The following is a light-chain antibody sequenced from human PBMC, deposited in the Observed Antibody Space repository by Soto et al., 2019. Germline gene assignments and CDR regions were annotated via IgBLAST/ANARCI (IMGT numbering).Light chain of an antibody. J-gene: IGLJ1*01. Sequence: QSVLTQPASMSGSPVQSITISCTGTSSDVGSYYPVSWFQQHPGKAPKLIIYEVNKRPSGVSDRFSGSKSGNTASLTISGLQAEDEAEYYCCSYAGDTTFVVFGTGTKVTVL. CDR2: EVN. V-gene: IGLV2-23*02. CDR3: CSYAGDTTFVV. CDR1: SSDVGSYYP.